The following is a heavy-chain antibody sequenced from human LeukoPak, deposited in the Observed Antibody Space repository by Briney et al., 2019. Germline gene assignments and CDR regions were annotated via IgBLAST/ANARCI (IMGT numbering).Heavy chain of an antibody. CDR1: GFTFSGSA. J-gene: IGHJ4*02. CDR2: IRSKANSYAT. Sequence: GGSLRLSCAASGFTFSGSAMHWVRQASGKGLEWVGRIRSKANSYATAYAASVKGRFTISRDDSKNTACLQMNSLKTEDTAVYYCTRWGGSRVFDYWGQGTLVTVSS. D-gene: IGHD1-26*01. V-gene: IGHV3-73*01. CDR3: TRWGGSRVFDY.